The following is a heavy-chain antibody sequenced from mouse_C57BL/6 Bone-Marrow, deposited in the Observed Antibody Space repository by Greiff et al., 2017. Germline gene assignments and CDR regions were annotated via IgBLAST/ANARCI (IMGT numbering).Heavy chain of an antibody. Sequence: QVQLQQSGAELARPGASVKLSCKASGYTFTSYGISWVKQRTGQGLEWIGEIYPRSGNTYYNEKFKGKATLTADKSSSTAYMELRSLTSEDSAVYFCAVATGYGSSYGEEDYFDYWGQGTTLTVSS. V-gene: IGHV1-81*01. D-gene: IGHD1-1*01. CDR1: GYTFTSYG. CDR2: IYPRSGNT. J-gene: IGHJ2*01. CDR3: AVATGYGSSYGEEDYFDY.